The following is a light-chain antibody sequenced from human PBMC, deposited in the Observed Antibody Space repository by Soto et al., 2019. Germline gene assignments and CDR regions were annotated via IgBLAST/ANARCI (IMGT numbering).Light chain of an antibody. Sequence: DIVMTQSPLSLPVTPGEPASISCRSSQSLLHSNGYNYLDWYLQKPGQSPQLLIYLGSNRASGGPDKVRGRGSGTDFTLKISRVEAEDVGVYYCMQALQTPLTFGQGTRLEIK. J-gene: IGKJ5*01. CDR3: MQALQTPLT. CDR2: LGS. V-gene: IGKV2-28*01. CDR1: QSLLHSNGYNY.